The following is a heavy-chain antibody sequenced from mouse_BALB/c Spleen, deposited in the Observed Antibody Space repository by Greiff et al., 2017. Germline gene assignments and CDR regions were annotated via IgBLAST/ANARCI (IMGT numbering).Heavy chain of an antibody. V-gene: IGHV5-17*02. CDR1: GFTFSSFG. D-gene: IGHD1-2*01. CDR3: ARSGDDYGGAAGFAY. CDR2: ISSGSSTI. J-gene: IGHJ3*01. Sequence: EVKLMESGGGLVQPGGSRKLSCAASGFTFSSFGMHWVRQATEKGLEWVAYISSGSSTIYYADTMKGRFTISRDNPKNTLFLQLTSLRSEDTAMYYCARSGDDYGGAAGFAYWGQGTLVTVSA.